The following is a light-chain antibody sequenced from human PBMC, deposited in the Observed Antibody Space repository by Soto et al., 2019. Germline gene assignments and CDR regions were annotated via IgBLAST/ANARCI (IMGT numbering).Light chain of an antibody. CDR1: QTISSY. J-gene: IGKJ2*01. V-gene: IGKV1-39*01. CDR3: QQTFRTPHT. CDR2: SAS. Sequence: DIQMTQSPASLSASVGERVTITFRASQTISSYLNWYQQKPGAAPKLLIYSASTLQTGVPSRFSGSGFGTDYTLTISSLQPADFAIYYCQQTFRTPHTVGQGTKVDI.